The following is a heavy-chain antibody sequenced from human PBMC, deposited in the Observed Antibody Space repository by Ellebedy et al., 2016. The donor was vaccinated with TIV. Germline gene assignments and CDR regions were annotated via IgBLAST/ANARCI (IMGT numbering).Heavy chain of an antibody. D-gene: IGHD2-15*01. CDR3: AREIVVVVAATDAFDI. CDR2: ISISSTYI. V-gene: IGHV3-21*01. Sequence: ESLKISCAASGFTFSSYSMNWVRQAPGKGLEWVSSISISSTYIYYADSVRGRFTISRDKAKNSLYLQLNSLRAEDTAVYYCAREIVVVVAATDAFDIWGQGTMVTVSS. J-gene: IGHJ3*02. CDR1: GFTFSSYS.